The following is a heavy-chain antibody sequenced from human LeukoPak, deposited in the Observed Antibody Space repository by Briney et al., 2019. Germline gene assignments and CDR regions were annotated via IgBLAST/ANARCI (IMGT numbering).Heavy chain of an antibody. D-gene: IGHD3-22*01. V-gene: IGHV6-1*01. CDR3: AREYYYDSSGPDLDAFDI. CDR2: TYYRSKWYN. CDR1: GDSVSSNSAA. J-gene: IGHJ3*02. Sequence: SQTLSLTCAISGDSVSSNSAAWNWIRQSPSRGLEWLGRTYYRSKWYNDYAVSVKSRITINPDTSKNQFSLQLNSVTPEDTAVYYCAREYYYDSSGPDLDAFDIWGQGTMVTVSS.